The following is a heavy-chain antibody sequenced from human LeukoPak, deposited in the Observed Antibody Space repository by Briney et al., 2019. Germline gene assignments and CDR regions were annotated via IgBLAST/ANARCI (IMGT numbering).Heavy chain of an antibody. J-gene: IGHJ6*03. CDR3: AKVFWSGYGLYYYYYYMDV. Sequence: PGRSLRLSCAASGFTFSSYGMHWVRQAPGKGLEWVAVISYDGSNKYYADSVKGRFTISRDNSKNTLYLQMNSLRAEDTAVYYCAKVFWSGYGLYYYYYYMDVWGKGTTVTVSS. CDR2: ISYDGSNK. CDR1: GFTFSSYG. D-gene: IGHD3-3*01. V-gene: IGHV3-30*18.